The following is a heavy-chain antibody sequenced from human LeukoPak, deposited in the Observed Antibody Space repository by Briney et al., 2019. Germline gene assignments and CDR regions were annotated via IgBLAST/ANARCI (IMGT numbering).Heavy chain of an antibody. V-gene: IGHV4-38-2*02. CDR3: ARTTMVRGVLGFRFDP. CDR2: IYHSGST. Sequence: SETLSLTCTVSGYSISSGYYWGWIRQPPGKGLEWIGSIYHSGSTYYNPSLKSRVTISVDTSKNQFSLKLSSVTAADTAVYYCARTTMVRGVLGFRFDPWGQGTLVTVSS. CDR1: GYSISSGYY. D-gene: IGHD3-10*01. J-gene: IGHJ5*02.